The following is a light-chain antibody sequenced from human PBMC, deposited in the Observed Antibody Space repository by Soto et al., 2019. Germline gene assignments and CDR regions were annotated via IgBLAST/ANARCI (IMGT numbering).Light chain of an antibody. Sequence: EKVMTQSPATLSVSPGERATLSCRASQSVSSTLAWYQQKPGQAPRLLISGASTGATGIPARFSGSGSGTEFTLTISSLQSEDCAIYYCQQYHTWPITFGGGTKVDIK. CDR1: QSVSST. J-gene: IGKJ4*01. CDR2: GAS. V-gene: IGKV3-15*01. CDR3: QQYHTWPIT.